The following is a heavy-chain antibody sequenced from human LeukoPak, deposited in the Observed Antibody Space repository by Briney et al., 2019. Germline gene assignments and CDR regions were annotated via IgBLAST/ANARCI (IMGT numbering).Heavy chain of an antibody. CDR2: ISGSGGST. CDR3: AKDPVQLWSPLFDY. V-gene: IGHV3-23*01. D-gene: IGHD5-18*01. J-gene: IGHJ4*02. CDR1: GFTFSSYA. Sequence: GGSLRLSCAASGFTFSSYAMSWVRQAPGKGLEWVSAISGSGGSTYYADSVKGRFAISRDNSKNTLYLQMNSLRAEDTAVYYCAKDPVQLWSPLFDYWGQGTLVTVSS.